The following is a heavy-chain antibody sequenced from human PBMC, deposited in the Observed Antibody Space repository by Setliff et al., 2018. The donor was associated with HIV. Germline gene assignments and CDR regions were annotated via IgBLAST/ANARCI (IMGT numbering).Heavy chain of an antibody. J-gene: IGHJ4*02. D-gene: IGHD4-17*01. CDR1: GASISSYY. CDR2: IYYRGGT. Sequence: SETLSLTCNVSGASISSYYWSWIRQPPGKGLEWIGYIYYRGGTNYNPSLKSRVFISADTSKNEFSLTLSSVTAADTAVYYCARAGTTVTPDDYWGQGTLVTVSS. V-gene: IGHV4-59*08. CDR3: ARAGTTVTPDDY.